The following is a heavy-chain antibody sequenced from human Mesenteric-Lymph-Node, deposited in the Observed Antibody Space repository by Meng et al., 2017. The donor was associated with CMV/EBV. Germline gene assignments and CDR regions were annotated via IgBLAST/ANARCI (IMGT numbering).Heavy chain of an antibody. D-gene: IGHD4-11*01. CDR3: ARDDFTYSNYYYYYYGLDV. V-gene: IGHV1-2*02. CDR2: INPNTGGT. J-gene: IGHJ6*02. CDR1: GFTFTDYY. Sequence: ASVKVSCKTSGFTFTDYYIQWLRQAPGQGLEWMGWINPNTGGTNYAQKFQGRVTMTRDTSISTAYMELIRLRSDDTAVYYCARDDFTYSNYYYYYYGLDVWGQGTTVTVSS.